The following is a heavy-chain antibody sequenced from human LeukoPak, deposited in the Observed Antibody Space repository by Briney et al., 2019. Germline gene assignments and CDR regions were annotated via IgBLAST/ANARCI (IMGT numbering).Heavy chain of an antibody. J-gene: IGHJ5*02. D-gene: IGHD3-10*01. CDR3: AREVWFGEFVNWFDP. V-gene: IGHV3-30*02. Sequence: GGSLRLSCAASGFTFSSYGMHWVRQAPGKGLEWVAFIRYDGSNKYYADSVKGRFTISRDNSKNTLYLQMNSLRAEDTAVYYCAREVWFGEFVNWFDPWGQGTLVTVSS. CDR2: IRYDGSNK. CDR1: GFTFSSYG.